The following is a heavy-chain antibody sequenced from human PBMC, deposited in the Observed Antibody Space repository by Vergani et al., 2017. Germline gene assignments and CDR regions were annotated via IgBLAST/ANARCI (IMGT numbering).Heavy chain of an antibody. V-gene: IGHV1-69*12. CDR1: GGTFSSYA. CDR3: ARDDIEVYYGRGSYFDY. J-gene: IGHJ4*02. CDR2: IIPIFGTA. D-gene: IGHD3-10*01. Sequence: QVQLVQSGAEVKKPGSSVKVSCKASGGTFSSYAISWVRQAPGQGLEWMGGIIPIFGTANYAQKFQGRVTITADESTSTAYMELSSLRSEDTAVYYCARDDIEVYYGRGSYFDYWGQGTLVTVSS.